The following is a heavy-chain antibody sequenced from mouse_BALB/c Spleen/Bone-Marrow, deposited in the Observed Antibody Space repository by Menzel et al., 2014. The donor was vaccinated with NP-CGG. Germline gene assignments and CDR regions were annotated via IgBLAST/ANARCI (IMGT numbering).Heavy chain of an antibody. CDR2: IYYSGTI. CDR3: ARGAMITTGYFDY. D-gene: IGHD2-4*01. Sequence: EVKLVESGPGLVKPSQTVSLTCTVTGISITTGNYRWSWIRQFPGNKLEWIGYIYYSGTITYNPSLTSRTTITRDTSKNQFFLEMNSLTAEDTATYCCARGAMITTGYFDYWGQGTTLTVSS. J-gene: IGHJ2*01. V-gene: IGHV3-5*02. CDR1: GISITTGNYR.